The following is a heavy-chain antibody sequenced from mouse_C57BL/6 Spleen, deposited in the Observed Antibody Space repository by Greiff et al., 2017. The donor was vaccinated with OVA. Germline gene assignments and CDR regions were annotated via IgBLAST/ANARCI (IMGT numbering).Heavy chain of an antibody. CDR2: ISSGSSTI. Sequence: EVKLMESGGGLVKPGGSLKLSCAASGFTFSDYGMHWVRQAPEKGLEWVAYISSGSSTIYYADTVKGRFTISRDNAKNTLFLQMTSLRSEDTAMYYCARRDSITTVPSYFDVWGTGTTVTVSS. CDR1: GFTFSDYG. J-gene: IGHJ1*03. CDR3: ARRDSITTVPSYFDV. V-gene: IGHV5-17*01. D-gene: IGHD1-1*01.